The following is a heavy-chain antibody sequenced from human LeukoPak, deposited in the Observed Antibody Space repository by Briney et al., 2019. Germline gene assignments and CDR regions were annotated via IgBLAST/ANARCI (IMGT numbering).Heavy chain of an antibody. CDR2: IWFDGSIK. Sequence: GGSLRLSCAASGFTFDDYAMHWVRQAPGKGLEWVALIWFDGSIKYYADSVKGRFTISRDNSRNTLFLQMNSLRAEDTAVYYCARDLYRIVVVPHYFDSWGQGTLVTVSS. J-gene: IGHJ4*02. V-gene: IGHV3-30*04. CDR3: ARDLYRIVVVPHYFDS. D-gene: IGHD3-22*01. CDR1: GFTFDDYA.